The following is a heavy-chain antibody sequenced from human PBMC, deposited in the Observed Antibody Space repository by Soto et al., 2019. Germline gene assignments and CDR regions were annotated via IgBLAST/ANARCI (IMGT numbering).Heavy chain of an antibody. D-gene: IGHD4-4*01. V-gene: IGHV1-69*06. J-gene: IGHJ6*01. CDR3: AVCNSGGGYYYYGMDV. Sequence: QVQLLQSGAEVKKPGSSVKVSCKASGGTFSSYAISCVRQSPGHWLEWMGGIIPIFGTANSAQQFQGRVTITADKSTSTADLELSRLRSEDTAVYYCAVCNSGGGYYYYGMDVWGQVTTVNVSS. CDR2: IIPIFGTA. CDR1: GGTFSSYA.